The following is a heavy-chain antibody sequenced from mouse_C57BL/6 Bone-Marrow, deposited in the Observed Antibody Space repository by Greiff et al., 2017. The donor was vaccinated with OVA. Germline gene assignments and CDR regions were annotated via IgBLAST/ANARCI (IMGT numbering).Heavy chain of an antibody. J-gene: IGHJ3*01. CDR3: ARRNGSSSWFAY. D-gene: IGHD1-1*01. CDR1: GFTFSDYG. CDR2: ISSGSSTI. V-gene: IGHV5-17*01. Sequence: EVKLMESGGGLVKPGGSLKLSCAASGFTFSDYGMHWVRQAPEKGLEWVAYISSGSSTIYYADTVKGRFTISRDNAKNTLFLQMTSLRSEDTAMYYCARRNGSSSWFAYWGQGTLVTVSA.